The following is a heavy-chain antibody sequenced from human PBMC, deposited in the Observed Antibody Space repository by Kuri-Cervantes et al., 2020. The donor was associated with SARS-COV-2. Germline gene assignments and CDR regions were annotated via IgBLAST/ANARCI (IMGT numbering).Heavy chain of an antibody. V-gene: IGHV3-53*01. CDR1: GFTFSSYA. CDR3: ARVDRTGGNAFVDY. CDR2: IYSGGST. D-gene: IGHD4-23*01. Sequence: GESPKIPFAASGFTFSSYAMSWVRQAPGKGLEWVSVIYSGGSTYYADSVKGRFTISRDNSKNTLYLQMNSLRAEDTAVYYCARVDRTGGNAFVDYWGQGTLVTVSS. J-gene: IGHJ4*02.